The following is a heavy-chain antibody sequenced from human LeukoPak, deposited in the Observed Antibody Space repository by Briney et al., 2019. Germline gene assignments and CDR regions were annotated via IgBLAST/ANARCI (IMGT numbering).Heavy chain of an antibody. CDR1: GGSISSYY. CDR3: ARVESSGKGGFDY. D-gene: IGHD3-22*01. V-gene: IGHV4-4*07. J-gene: IGHJ4*02. CDR2: IYTSGST. Sequence: SETLSLTCTVSGGSISSYYWSWIRQPAGKGLEWIGRIYTSGSTNYNPSLKSRVTIEVDTAKNKCYLKLSSLTAADTAVYYCARVESSGKGGFDYGGQGTLVTVSS.